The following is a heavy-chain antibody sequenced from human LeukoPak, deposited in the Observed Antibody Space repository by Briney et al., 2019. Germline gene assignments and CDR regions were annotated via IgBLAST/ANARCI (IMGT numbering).Heavy chain of an antibody. D-gene: IGHD3-10*01. V-gene: IGHV4-61*02. CDR3: ARHRWDMVRGVDYYYYMDV. J-gene: IGHJ6*03. CDR1: GGSISSGSYY. CDR2: IYTSGST. Sequence: SETLSLTCTVSGGSISSGSYYLSWIRQPAGKGLEWIGRIYTSGSTNYNPSLKSRVTISVDTSKNQLSLELSSVTAADTAVYYCARHRWDMVRGVDYYYYMDVWGKGTTVTISS.